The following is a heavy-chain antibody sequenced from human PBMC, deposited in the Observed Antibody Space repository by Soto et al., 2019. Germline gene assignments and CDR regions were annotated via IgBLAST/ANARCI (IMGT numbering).Heavy chain of an antibody. CDR2: ISYDGSNK. CDR1: GFTFSSYA. D-gene: IGHD2-2*01. J-gene: IGHJ4*02. V-gene: IGHV3-30-3*01. Sequence: GGSLRLSCEASGFTFSSYAMHWVRQAPGKGLEWVAVISYDGSNKYYADSVKGRFTISRDNSKNTLYLQMNSLRAEDTAVYYCARDLTFEVVPAAEGDYWGQGTLVTVSS. CDR3: ARDLTFEVVPAAEGDY.